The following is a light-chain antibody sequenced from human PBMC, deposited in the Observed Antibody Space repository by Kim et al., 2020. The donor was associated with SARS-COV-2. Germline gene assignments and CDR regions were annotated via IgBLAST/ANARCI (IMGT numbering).Light chain of an antibody. CDR2: KDN. CDR1: KLGDRY. V-gene: IGLV3-1*01. Sequence: SYELTQPPSVSVSPGQTASITCSGDKLGDRYSSWYQKKPGQPPILIIYKDNKRPSGIPERFSGSNSGDTATLTIGGTQTTDEADYYCQAWGIDSSFFGTGTQLTVL. CDR3: QAWGIDSSF. J-gene: IGLJ1*01.